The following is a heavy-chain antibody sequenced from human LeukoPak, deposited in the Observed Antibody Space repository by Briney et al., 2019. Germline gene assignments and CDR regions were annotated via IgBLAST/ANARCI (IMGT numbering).Heavy chain of an antibody. D-gene: IGHD2-8*01. CDR3: ARSVFTRILYTAELGSKAFDI. V-gene: IGHV1-24*01. CDR2: FDPEDGET. Sequence: VASVKVSCKVSGYTLTELSMHWVRQAPGKGLEWMGGFDPEDGETIYAQKFQGRVTMTEDTSTDTAYMELSSLRSEDTAVYYCARSVFTRILYTAELGSKAFDIWGQGTMVTVSS. CDR1: GYTLTELS. J-gene: IGHJ3*02.